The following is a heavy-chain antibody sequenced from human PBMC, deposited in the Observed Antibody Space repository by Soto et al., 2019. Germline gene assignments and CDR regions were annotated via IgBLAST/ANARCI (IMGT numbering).Heavy chain of an antibody. CDR1: GGSISSYY. D-gene: IGHD3-9*01. J-gene: IGHJ6*02. CDR3: ARQPDYDILTGAMDV. Sequence: PSETLSLTCTVSGGSISSYYWSWIRQPPGKGLEWIGYIYYSGSTNYNPSLKSRVTISVDTSKNQFSLKLSSVTAADTAVYYCARQPDYDILTGAMDVWGQGTTVTVSS. CDR2: IYYSGST. V-gene: IGHV4-59*08.